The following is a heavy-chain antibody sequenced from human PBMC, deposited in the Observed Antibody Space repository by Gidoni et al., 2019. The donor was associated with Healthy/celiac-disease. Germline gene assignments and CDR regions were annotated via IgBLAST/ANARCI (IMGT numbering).Heavy chain of an antibody. CDR1: GGTGSSYA. Sequence: EAQLWESGGGLGQTGGALRLSGAASGGTGSSYAMSWVRQAPGKGLVWVSAIRCSCGLPYSAASVTGRFTLSRDTSKHPLYLQMIRLRAEDTAVYYCANLENAVWRNYYDSYIDYWGQGTLVTVSS. D-gene: IGHD3-22*01. J-gene: IGHJ4*02. V-gene: IGHV3-23*01. CDR3: ANLENAVWRNYYDSYIDY. CDR2: IRCSCGLP.